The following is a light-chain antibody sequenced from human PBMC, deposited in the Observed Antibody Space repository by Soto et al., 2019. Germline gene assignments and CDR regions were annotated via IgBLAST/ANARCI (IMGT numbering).Light chain of an antibody. V-gene: IGLV2-14*01. CDR1: SSDIGAYDH. CDR2: SVS. CDR3: ISYTVSRSYV. Sequence: HYALPQDAAESESAGQSITISCTGTSSDIGAYDHVAWFQQFPGKTPKLVIYSVSNRPSGVSYRFSGSKSGNTASLTISGLQADDEADSYCISYTVSRSYVFGPGTKVTVL. J-gene: IGLJ1*01.